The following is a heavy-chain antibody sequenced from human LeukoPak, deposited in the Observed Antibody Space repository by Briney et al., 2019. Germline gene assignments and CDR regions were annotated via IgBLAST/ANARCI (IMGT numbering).Heavy chain of an antibody. Sequence: GASVKVSCKASGYTFTSYGISWVRQAPGQGLEWMGWISAYNGNTNYAQKLQDRVTMTTDTSTRTVYMELRSLRSDDTAVYYCARRAAAGQFSDNYFDYWGQGTLVTVSS. CDR1: GYTFTSYG. CDR2: ISAYNGNT. J-gene: IGHJ4*02. V-gene: IGHV1-18*01. CDR3: ARRAAAGQFSDNYFDY. D-gene: IGHD6-13*01.